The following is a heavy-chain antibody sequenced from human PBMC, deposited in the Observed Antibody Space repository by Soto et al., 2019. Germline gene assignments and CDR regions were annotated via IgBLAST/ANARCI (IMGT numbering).Heavy chain of an antibody. CDR2: ITSDGRT. CDR1: GFTFSSYA. CDR3: AKDYSTVTTDPLSVVLFDY. Sequence: PGGSLRLSCAASGFTFSSYAMSWVRQAPGKGLEWVSIITSDGRTYYADSVKGRFTISRDNSKSTVYLQMNSLRAEDTAVYYCAKDYSTVTTDPLSVVLFDYWGQGALVTVSS. V-gene: IGHV3-23*01. D-gene: IGHD4-17*01. J-gene: IGHJ4*02.